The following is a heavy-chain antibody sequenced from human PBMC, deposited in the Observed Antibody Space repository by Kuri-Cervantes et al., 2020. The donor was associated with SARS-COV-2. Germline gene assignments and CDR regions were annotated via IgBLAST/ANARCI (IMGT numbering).Heavy chain of an antibody. CDR2: ISYDGSNK. Sequence: GESLKISCAASGFTFSSYGMHWVRQAPGKGLEWVAVISYDGSNKYYADSVKGRFTISRDNSKNTLYLQMNSLRAEDTAVYYCARDPDGWFGEPPDDFDIWGQGTMVTVSS. D-gene: IGHD3-10*01. J-gene: IGHJ3*02. V-gene: IGHV3-30*19. CDR3: ARDPDGWFGEPPDDFDI. CDR1: GFTFSSYG.